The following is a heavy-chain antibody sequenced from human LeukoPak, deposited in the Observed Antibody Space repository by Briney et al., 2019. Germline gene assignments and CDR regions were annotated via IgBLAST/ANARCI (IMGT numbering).Heavy chain of an antibody. V-gene: IGHV1-69*06. J-gene: IGHJ4*02. D-gene: IGHD3-22*01. CDR3: ARDRGYYDSSGQRGFDY. CDR2: IIPIFGTA. Sequence: SVKVSCKASGGTFSSYAISWVRQAPGQGLEWMGGIIPIFGTANYAQKFQGRVTITADKSTSAAYMELSSLRSEDTAVYYCARDRGYYDSSGQRGFDYWGQGTLVTVSS. CDR1: GGTFSSYA.